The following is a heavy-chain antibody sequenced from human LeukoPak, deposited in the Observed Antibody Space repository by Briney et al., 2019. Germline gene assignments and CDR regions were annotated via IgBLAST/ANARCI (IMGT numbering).Heavy chain of an antibody. CDR3: ASAPVVGNAEAF. Sequence: GASLRLSCAASGFIFSSYAMSWVRQAPGKGLEWVSVISGSGSSTYADAVKGRFTISRDNSKNTLYLQMTSLRVEDTAVYFCASAPVVGNAEAFWGQGTLVTVSS. CDR1: GFIFSSYA. J-gene: IGHJ4*02. V-gene: IGHV3-23*01. D-gene: IGHD1-26*01. CDR2: ISGSGSST.